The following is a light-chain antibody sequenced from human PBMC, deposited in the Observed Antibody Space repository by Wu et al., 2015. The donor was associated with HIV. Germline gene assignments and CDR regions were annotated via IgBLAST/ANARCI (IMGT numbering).Light chain of an antibody. J-gene: IGKJ2*01. Sequence: DIQMTQSPSSLSASVGDRVTITCRASQSISSYLNWYQQKPGKAPKLLIYAASSLQSGVPSRFSGSGSGTDFTLTISSLQPEDFATYYCTTELHVPPIPTFGRGTKLE. V-gene: IGKV1-39*01. CDR1: QSISSY. CDR3: TTELHVPPIPT. CDR2: AAS.